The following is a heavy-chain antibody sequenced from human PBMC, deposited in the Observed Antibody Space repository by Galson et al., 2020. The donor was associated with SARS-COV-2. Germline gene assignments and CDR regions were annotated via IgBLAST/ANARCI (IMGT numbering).Heavy chain of an antibody. CDR2: IGTAGDT. J-gene: IGHJ6*03. CDR1: GFTFSSYD. CDR3: ARGAYSSGWYKGYYYYYMDV. Sequence: GGSLRLSCAASGFTFSSYDMHWVRQATGKGLEWVSAIGTAGDTYYPGSVKGRFTISRENAKNSLYLQMNSLRAGDTAVYYCARGAYSSGWYKGYYYYYMDVWGKGTTVTVSS. D-gene: IGHD6-19*01. V-gene: IGHV3-13*01.